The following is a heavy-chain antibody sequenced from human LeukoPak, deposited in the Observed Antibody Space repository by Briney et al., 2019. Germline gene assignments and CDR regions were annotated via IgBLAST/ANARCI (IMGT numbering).Heavy chain of an antibody. J-gene: IGHJ6*03. CDR2: ISAYNGNT. CDR1: GYTFTSYG. D-gene: IGHD1-7*01. V-gene: IGHV1-18*01. Sequence: ASVKVSCKASGYTFTSYGISWVRQAPGQGLEWMGWISAYNGNTNYAQKLQGRVTMTTDTSTSTAYMELRSLRSDDTAVYYCATNNWNFNHYYYYYMDVWGKGTTVTVSS. CDR3: ATNNWNFNHYYYYYMDV.